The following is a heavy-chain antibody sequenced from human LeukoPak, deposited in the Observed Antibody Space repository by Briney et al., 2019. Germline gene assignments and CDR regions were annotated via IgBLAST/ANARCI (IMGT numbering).Heavy chain of an antibody. Sequence: PGGSLRLSCAASGFTFSSYSMNWVRQAPGKGLEWVSSISSSSSYIYYADSVKGRFTISRDNAKNSLYLQMNSLRAEDTAVYYCAREEDTYPIWFDPWGQGTLVTVSS. CDR1: GFTFSSYS. D-gene: IGHD2-15*01. CDR2: ISSSSSYI. V-gene: IGHV3-21*01. CDR3: AREEDTYPIWFDP. J-gene: IGHJ5*02.